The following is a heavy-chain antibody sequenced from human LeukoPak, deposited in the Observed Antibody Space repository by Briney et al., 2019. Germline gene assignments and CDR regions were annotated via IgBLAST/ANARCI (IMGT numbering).Heavy chain of an antibody. CDR3: TRVRVYSSSSEDY. J-gene: IGHJ4*02. CDR2: IYSCGST. V-gene: IGHV3-53*01. D-gene: IGHD6-6*01. CDR1: GFTVSSHY. Sequence: GGSLRLSCAASGFTVSSHYMSWVRQAPGKGLEWVCVIYSCGSTYYADSVQGRFTIAKYNSKNTLYLQMNSLRAADTAVYENTRVRVYSSSSEDYWGQGILVTVSS.